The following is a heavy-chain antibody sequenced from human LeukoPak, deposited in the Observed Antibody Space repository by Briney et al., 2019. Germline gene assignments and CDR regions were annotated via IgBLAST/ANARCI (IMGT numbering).Heavy chain of an antibody. CDR1: GFTFDDYA. CDR3: AKDPNIVVVPAAPPDY. CDR2: ISWNSGSI. Sequence: SLRLSCAASGFTFDDYAMHWVRQAPGKGLEWVSGISWNSGSIGYADSVKGRFTISRDNAKNSLYLQMNSLRAEDTAVYYCAKDPNIVVVPAAPPDYWGQGTLVTVSS. J-gene: IGHJ4*02. V-gene: IGHV3-9*01. D-gene: IGHD2-2*01.